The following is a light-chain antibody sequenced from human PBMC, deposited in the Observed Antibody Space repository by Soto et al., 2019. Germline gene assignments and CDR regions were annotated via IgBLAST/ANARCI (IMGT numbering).Light chain of an antibody. J-gene: IGKJ1*01. CDR1: QSVGSY. Sequence: ETVLTQSPATLSLFPGERATLSCRASQSVGSYFAWYQQKSGQAPRLLLYDTSNRATGIPARFSGSGSGTDFTLTISSLEPEDFVVYYCQQRSNWPPWTFGQGTKVDIK. V-gene: IGKV3-11*01. CDR3: QQRSNWPPWT. CDR2: DTS.